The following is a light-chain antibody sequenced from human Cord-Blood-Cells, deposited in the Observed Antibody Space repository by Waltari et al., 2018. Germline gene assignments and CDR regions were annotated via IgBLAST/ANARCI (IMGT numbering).Light chain of an antibody. Sequence: QSALTQPPSASGSPGQSVTISCTGTSSDVGGYNYVSWYQQPPGKAPKLRIYEVSKRPSGVRDRFSGSKSGNTASLTVSGLQAEDEDDYYCSSYAGSNNLIFGTGTKVTVL. V-gene: IGLV2-8*01. J-gene: IGLJ1*01. CDR2: EVS. CDR3: SSYAGSNNLI. CDR1: SSDVGGYNY.